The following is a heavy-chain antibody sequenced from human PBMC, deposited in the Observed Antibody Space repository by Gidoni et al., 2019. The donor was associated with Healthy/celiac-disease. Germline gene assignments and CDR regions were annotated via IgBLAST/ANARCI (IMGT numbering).Heavy chain of an antibody. J-gene: IGHJ6*02. Sequence: QVQLQQWGAGLLKPSETLSLTCAVYGGSFSGYYWSWIRQPPGKGLEWIGEINHSGSTNYNPSLKSRVTISVDTSKNQFSLKLSSVTAADTAVYYCASFTVTTSQGETRQYYGMDVWGQGTTVTVSS. V-gene: IGHV4-34*01. CDR2: INHSGST. CDR3: ASFTVTTSQGETRQYYGMDV. CDR1: GGSFSGYY. D-gene: IGHD4-17*01.